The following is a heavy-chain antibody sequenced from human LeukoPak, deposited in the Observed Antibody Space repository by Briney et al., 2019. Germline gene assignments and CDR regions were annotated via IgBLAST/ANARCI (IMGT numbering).Heavy chain of an antibody. V-gene: IGHV3-23*01. D-gene: IGHD3-10*01. CDR3: AKDWSGLSSSEYYFDY. Sequence: GGSLRLSCAASGFTFSSYGMSWVRQAPGQGLEWVSAISGSGGSTYYADSVKGRFTISRGNSKNTLYLQMNSLRAEDTAVYYCAKDWSGLSSSEYYFDYWGQGTLVTVSS. CDR2: ISGSGGST. J-gene: IGHJ4*02. CDR1: GFTFSSYG.